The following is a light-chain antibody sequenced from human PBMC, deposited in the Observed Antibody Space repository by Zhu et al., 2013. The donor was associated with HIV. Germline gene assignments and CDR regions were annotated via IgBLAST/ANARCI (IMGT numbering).Light chain of an antibody. CDR2: DSS. CDR3: QQYGSSGT. J-gene: IGKJ1*01. Sequence: EVVLTQSPATLSLSTGERATLSCRASQSIGSSLAWYQQKPGQSPRLLIYDSSNRATGIPARFSGSGSETDFTLTISSLEPEDFAVYYCQQYGSSGTFGQGPKVE. CDR1: QSIGSS. V-gene: IGKV3-11*01.